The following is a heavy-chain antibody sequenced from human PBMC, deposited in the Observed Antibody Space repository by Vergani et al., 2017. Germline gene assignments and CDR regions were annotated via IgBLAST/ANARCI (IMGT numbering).Heavy chain of an antibody. CDR3: ARDQWSVVVVPAANGFDP. CDR2: IIPSLGIA. CDR1: GGTFSSYA. Sequence: QVQLVQSGAEVKKPGSSVKVSCKASGGTFSSYAISWVRQAPGQGLEWMGRIIPSLGIANYAQKFKGRVTITADKSTSTAYMELSSLRSEDTAVYYCARDQWSVVVVPAANGFDPWGQGTLVTVSS. V-gene: IGHV1-69*04. D-gene: IGHD2-2*01. J-gene: IGHJ5*02.